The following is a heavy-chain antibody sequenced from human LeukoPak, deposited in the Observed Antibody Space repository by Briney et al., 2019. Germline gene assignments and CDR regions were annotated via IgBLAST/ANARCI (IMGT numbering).Heavy chain of an antibody. V-gene: IGHV5-51*01. D-gene: IGHD2-2*01. CDR1: GYSFTSYW. Sequence: GESLQISCKGSGYSFTSYWIGWVRQMPGKGLAWMGIIYPGDSDTRYSPSFQGQVTISADKSISTAYLQWSSLKASDTAMYYCARHRHSKDIVVVPADYWGQGTLVTVSS. CDR2: IYPGDSDT. CDR3: ARHRHSKDIVVVPADY. J-gene: IGHJ4*02.